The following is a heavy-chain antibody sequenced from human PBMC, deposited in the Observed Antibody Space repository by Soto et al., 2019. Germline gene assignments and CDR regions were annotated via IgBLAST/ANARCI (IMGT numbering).Heavy chain of an antibody. V-gene: IGHV3-7*01. D-gene: IGHD3-3*01. CDR3: ARLYADFWSGFP. J-gene: IGHJ5*02. Sequence: EVQLVESGGNLVQPGGSLRLSGAASGFTFSSYWMSWVRQAPGKGLEWVANIKQDGSEEYYLDSVEGRVAISRDNAKNSLYLQMNSLRAEDTAVYYCARLYADFWSGFPWGQGTLVTVSS. CDR1: GFTFSSYW. CDR2: IKQDGSEE.